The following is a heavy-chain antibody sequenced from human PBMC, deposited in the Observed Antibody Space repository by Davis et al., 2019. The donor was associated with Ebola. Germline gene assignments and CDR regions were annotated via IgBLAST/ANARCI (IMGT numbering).Heavy chain of an antibody. V-gene: IGHV3-9*01. D-gene: IGHD2-15*01. CDR2: ISWNSGTN. Sequence: SLKISCAASGFSFDAYAMHWVRQVPGKGLEWVSGISWNSGTNGYADSVKGRFTISRDESKNTVYLQMNNLRSEDTAIYYCARGRGGSSTFIFDYWGQGTLVTVSS. CDR3: ARGRGGSSTFIFDY. J-gene: IGHJ4*02. CDR1: GFSFDAYA.